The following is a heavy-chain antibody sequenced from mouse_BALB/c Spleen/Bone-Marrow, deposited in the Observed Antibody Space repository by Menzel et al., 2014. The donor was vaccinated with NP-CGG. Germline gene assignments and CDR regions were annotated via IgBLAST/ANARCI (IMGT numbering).Heavy chain of an antibody. CDR1: GFTFSSFG. Sequence: EVQLVESGGGLVQPGVSRKLSCAASGFTFSSFGMHWVRQAPEKGLEWVAYISSGSSTIYYADTVEGRFTISRDNPKNTLFLQMTSLRSEDTAMYYCTRKGALITHYYAMDYWGQGTSVTVSS. CDR3: TRKGALITHYYAMDY. CDR2: ISSGSSTI. J-gene: IGHJ4*01. D-gene: IGHD2-4*01. V-gene: IGHV5-17*02.